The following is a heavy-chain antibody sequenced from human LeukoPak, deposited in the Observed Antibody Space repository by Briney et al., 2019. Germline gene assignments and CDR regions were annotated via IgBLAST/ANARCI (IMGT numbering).Heavy chain of an antibody. J-gene: IGHJ4*02. CDR2: IYYSGST. CDR3: AREVEALDY. CDR1: GGSISSSSYY. Sequence: SETLSLTCTVSGGSISSSSYYWGWIRQPPGKGLEWIGSIYYSGSTYYNPSLKSRVTISVDTSKNQFSLKLSSVTAADTAVYYCAREVEALDYWGQGTLVTVSS. V-gene: IGHV4-39*07.